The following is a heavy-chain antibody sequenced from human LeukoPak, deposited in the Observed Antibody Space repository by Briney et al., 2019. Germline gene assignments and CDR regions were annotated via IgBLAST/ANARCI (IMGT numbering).Heavy chain of an antibody. J-gene: IGHJ4*02. Sequence: SSVKVSCKASGGTFSSYAINWVRQAPGQGLEWMGWINAGNGNTKYSQKFQGRVTITRDTSASTAYMELSSLRSEDTAVYYCARGGATTYSGDYWGQGTLVTVSS. V-gene: IGHV1-3*01. D-gene: IGHD5-12*01. CDR3: ARGGATTYSGDY. CDR1: GGTFSSYA. CDR2: INAGNGNT.